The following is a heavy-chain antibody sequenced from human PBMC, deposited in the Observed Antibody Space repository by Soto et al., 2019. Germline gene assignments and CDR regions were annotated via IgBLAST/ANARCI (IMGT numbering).Heavy chain of an antibody. D-gene: IGHD2-2*02. V-gene: IGHV1-69*01. CDR3: AKALAIPGKLTYDYYYGMDI. J-gene: IGHJ6*02. Sequence: QVQLVQSGAEVKKPGSSVKVSCKASGGTFSIDAISWVRQAPGQGLERMGGIVPLFHTPHYAQKFQGRVTITADESTSTAYMEMSSVRSEDTAVYYCAKALAIPGKLTYDYYYGMDIGGQGTAVTVSS. CDR2: IVPLFHTP. CDR1: GGTFSIDA.